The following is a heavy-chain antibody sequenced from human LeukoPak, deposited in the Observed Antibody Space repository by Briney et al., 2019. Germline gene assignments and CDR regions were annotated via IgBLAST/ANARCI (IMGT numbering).Heavy chain of an antibody. V-gene: IGHV3-48*01. CDR2: MSRNSDSE. D-gene: IGHD3-16*01. J-gene: IGHJ6*03. CDR1: GYTFSSYG. Sequence: AGGSLRLPCAGTGYTFSSYGMNWVRQAPGKGLEWVSSMSRNSDSEKYADSVRGRFTISRDNAKNSLHLQMNSLRAEDTAVYYRVRSSYGYYFYMDVWGKGTTVTVSS. CDR3: VRSSYGYYFYMDV.